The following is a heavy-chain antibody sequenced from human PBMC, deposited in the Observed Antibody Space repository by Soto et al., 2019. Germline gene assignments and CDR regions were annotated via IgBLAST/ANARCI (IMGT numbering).Heavy chain of an antibody. CDR3: ARGNVVAIDY. D-gene: IGHD2-21*01. V-gene: IGHV4-30-2*01. Sequence: SETLSLTCAVSGGSISSGGYCWSWIRQPPGKGLEWIGYIYHSGSTYYNPSLKSRVTISVDRSKNQFSLKLSSVTAADTAVYYCARGNVVAIDYWGQGTLLTVSS. J-gene: IGHJ4*02. CDR2: IYHSGST. CDR1: GGSISSGGYC.